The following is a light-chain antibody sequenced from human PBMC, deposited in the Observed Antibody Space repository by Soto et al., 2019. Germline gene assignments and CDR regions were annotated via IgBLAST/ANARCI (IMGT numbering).Light chain of an antibody. Sequence: QSALTQPPSASGSPGQSVAISCTGTSSDVGAYNSVSWYQQHPGKAPKLMIFEVIKRSSGVPDRFSGSKSGNTASLTVSGLQAEDEADYYCSSYAGSDNSVVFGGGTKLTVL. CDR3: SSYAGSDNSVV. V-gene: IGLV2-8*01. CDR2: EVI. J-gene: IGLJ2*01. CDR1: SSDVGAYNS.